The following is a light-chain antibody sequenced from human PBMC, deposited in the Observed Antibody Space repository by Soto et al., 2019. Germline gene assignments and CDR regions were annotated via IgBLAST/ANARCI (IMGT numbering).Light chain of an antibody. Sequence: QSALTQPASVSGSPGQSITISCTGTSSDVGGYNYVSWYQQHPGKAPKLMIYDVSNRPSGVSNRFSGSKSGNTASLTISGLQAEDEADYYCSSYTSSSTLVFGTGTXXTXL. V-gene: IGLV2-14*01. CDR2: DVS. CDR3: SSYTSSSTLV. CDR1: SSDVGGYNY. J-gene: IGLJ1*01.